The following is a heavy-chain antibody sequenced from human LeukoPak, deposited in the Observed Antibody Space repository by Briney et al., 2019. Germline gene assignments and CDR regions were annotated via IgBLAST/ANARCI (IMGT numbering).Heavy chain of an antibody. D-gene: IGHD3-9*01. CDR3: AREGRGYYDILTGYYTEYYFDY. J-gene: IGHJ4*02. Sequence: GRSLRLSCAASGLTFSSYAMHWVRQAPGKGLEWVAVISYDGSNKYYADSVKGRFTISRDNSKNTLYLQMNSLRAEDTAVYYCAREGRGYYDILTGYYTEYYFDYWGQGTLVTVSS. CDR1: GLTFSSYA. V-gene: IGHV3-30-3*01. CDR2: ISYDGSNK.